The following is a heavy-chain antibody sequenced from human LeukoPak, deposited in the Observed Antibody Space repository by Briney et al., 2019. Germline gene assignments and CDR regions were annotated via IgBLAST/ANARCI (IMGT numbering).Heavy chain of an antibody. Sequence: GASVKVSCKAPGYTFTGYYMHWVRQAPGQGLEWMGRINPNSGGTDYAQNFQGRVTMTRDTSISTAYMELSRLRSDDTAVYYCARETGYFDFDYWGQGTLVTVSS. CDR2: INPNSGGT. CDR3: ARETGYFDFDY. D-gene: IGHD3-9*01. CDR1: GYTFTGYY. V-gene: IGHV1-2*06. J-gene: IGHJ4*02.